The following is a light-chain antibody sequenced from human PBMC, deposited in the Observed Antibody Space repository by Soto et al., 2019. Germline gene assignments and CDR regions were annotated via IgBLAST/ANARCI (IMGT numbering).Light chain of an antibody. V-gene: IGLV2-14*03. CDR3: SSYSSNTFYV. CDR2: QVS. J-gene: IGLJ1*01. CDR1: SSDIGGYNY. Sequence: QSVLTQPASVSGSPGQSITISCIGTSSDIGGYNYVSWYQQHPGKAPKLMIYQVSNRPSGISSRFSGSKSGNTASLTISGLQAEDEADYHCSSYSSNTFYVFGTGTKVTVL.